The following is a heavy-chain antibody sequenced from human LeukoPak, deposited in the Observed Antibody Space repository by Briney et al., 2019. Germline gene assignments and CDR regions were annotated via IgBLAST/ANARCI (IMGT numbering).Heavy chain of an antibody. CDR1: GVTFSSYE. V-gene: IGHV3-48*03. D-gene: IGHD3-10*02. J-gene: IGHJ6*04. CDR2: ISSSGSTI. Sequence: PGGTLRLSCAASGVTFSSYEMNWGRQAPGKGRERVSYISSSGSTIYYADSVKGRFTISRDNAKNSLYLQMSSLRAEDTAVYYCAELGITMIGGVWGKGTTVTISS. CDR3: AELGITMIGGV.